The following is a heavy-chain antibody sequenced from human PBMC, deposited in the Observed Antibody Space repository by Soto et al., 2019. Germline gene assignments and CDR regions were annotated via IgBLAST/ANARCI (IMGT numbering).Heavy chain of an antibody. Sequence: QVQLVQSGAEVKKPGSSVKVSCKASGGTFSSYTISWVRQAPGQGLEWMGRIIPILGIANYAQKFQGRVTITADKSTSTAYMELSSLRSEDTALYYCARGVGIAAPGGDYWGQGTLVTVSS. CDR1: GGTFSSYT. J-gene: IGHJ4*02. CDR2: IIPILGIA. V-gene: IGHV1-69*02. D-gene: IGHD6-13*01. CDR3: ARGVGIAAPGGDY.